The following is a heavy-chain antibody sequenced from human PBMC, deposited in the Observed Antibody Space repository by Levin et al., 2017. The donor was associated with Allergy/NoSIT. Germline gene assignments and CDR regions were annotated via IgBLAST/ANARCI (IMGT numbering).Heavy chain of an antibody. J-gene: IGHJ4*02. CDR2: MFYSGST. Sequence: GSLRLSCTVSGVSVSSVSYYWNWLRQPPGKGLEWIGYMFYSGSTKYHPSLKSRVTISVDTSKNQFCLKLSSVTAAGTAVYYCARMYCSGGYCYVDYWGQGTLVTVSS. CDR3: ARMYCSGGYCYVDY. CDR1: GVSVSSVSYY. D-gene: IGHD2-15*01. V-gene: IGHV4-61*01.